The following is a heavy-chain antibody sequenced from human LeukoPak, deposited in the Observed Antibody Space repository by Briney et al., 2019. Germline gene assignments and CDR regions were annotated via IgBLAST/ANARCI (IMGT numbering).Heavy chain of an antibody. CDR2: IRSKIDGGAT. Sequence: AGGSLRLSCAASGFNVNNAWMSWVHQAPGKGLEWVGRIRSKIDGGATDYAAPVKGRFTISRDDSKNTLYLQINSLKIEDTAMYYCYTSITDYWGQGTLVTVSS. D-gene: IGHD2-21*01. V-gene: IGHV3-15*07. CDR1: GFNVNNAW. J-gene: IGHJ4*02. CDR3: YTSITDY.